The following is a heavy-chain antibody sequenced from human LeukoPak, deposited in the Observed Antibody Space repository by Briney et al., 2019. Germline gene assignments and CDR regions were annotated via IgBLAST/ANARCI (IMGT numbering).Heavy chain of an antibody. CDR3: ATTRRYDYVWGSYRNPTINWFDP. Sequence: ASVKVSCKVSGYTLSELSMHWVRQAPGKGFEWMGGFDPEDGETIYAQKFQGRITMTEDTSTDTAYIELSSLRSEDTAVYYCATTRRYDYVWGSYRNPTINWFDPWGQGTLVTVSS. CDR2: FDPEDGET. V-gene: IGHV1-24*01. D-gene: IGHD3-16*02. J-gene: IGHJ5*02. CDR1: GYTLSELS.